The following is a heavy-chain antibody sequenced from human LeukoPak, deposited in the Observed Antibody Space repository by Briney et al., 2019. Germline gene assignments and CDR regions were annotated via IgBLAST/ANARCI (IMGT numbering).Heavy chain of an antibody. CDR2: IYTSGST. Sequence: SQTLSLTCTVSGGSISSGSYSWSWIRQPAGKGLEWIGRIYTSGSTNYNPSLKSRVTISVDTSKNQFSLKLSSVTAADTAVYHCARVAAKTVDYWGQGTLVIVSS. J-gene: IGHJ4*02. V-gene: IGHV4-61*02. CDR1: GGSISSGSYS. D-gene: IGHD2-15*01. CDR3: ARVAAKTVDY.